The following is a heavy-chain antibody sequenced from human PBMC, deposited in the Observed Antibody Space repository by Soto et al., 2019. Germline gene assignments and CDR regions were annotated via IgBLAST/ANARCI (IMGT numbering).Heavy chain of an antibody. CDR2: ISYDGSNK. Sequence: GGSLRLSCAASGFTFSSYAMHWVRQAPGKGLEWVAVISYDGSNKYYADSVKGRFTISRDNSKNTLYLQMNSLRAEDTAVYYCARDMGSEYFDYWGQGTLVTVSS. V-gene: IGHV3-30-3*01. D-gene: IGHD3-10*01. CDR1: GFTFSSYA. J-gene: IGHJ4*02. CDR3: ARDMGSEYFDY.